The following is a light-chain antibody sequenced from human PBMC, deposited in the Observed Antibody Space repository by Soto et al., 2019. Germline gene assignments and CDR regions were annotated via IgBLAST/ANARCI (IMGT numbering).Light chain of an antibody. J-gene: IGLJ1*01. V-gene: IGLV2-14*01. CDR3: SSHTISSALQV. CDR2: GVS. CDR1: ISDFVVYNY. Sequence: QSALTQPASGSGSPGQSITISCTGTISDFVVYNYVSWYQQHPGKAPKLMIYGVSNRPSGVSNRFSGSKSGNTASLTISGLQADDEADYYCSSHTISSALQVFGTGTKVTVL.